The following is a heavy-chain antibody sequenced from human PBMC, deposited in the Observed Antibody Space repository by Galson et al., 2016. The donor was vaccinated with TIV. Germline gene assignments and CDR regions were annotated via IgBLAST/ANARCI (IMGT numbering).Heavy chain of an antibody. CDR1: GGSISNGDYS. V-gene: IGHV4-30-4*01. J-gene: IGHJ6*02. CDR3: ARVGLKYYYGLDV. Sequence: LSLTCTVSGGSISNGDYSWSWIRQPPGKGPECIGYIYYSGNTNYKPSLESRVTISVDRSKNQFSLKLRSVTAADTAVYYCARVGLKYYYGLDVWGQGTLVTVSS. CDR2: IYYSGNT. D-gene: IGHD3-16*01.